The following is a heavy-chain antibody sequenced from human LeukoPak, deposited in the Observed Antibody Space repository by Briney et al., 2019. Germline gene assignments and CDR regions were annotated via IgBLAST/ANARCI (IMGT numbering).Heavy chain of an antibody. Sequence: SETLSLTCTVSGGSISSGGYYWSWIRQHPGKGLEWIGYIYYSGSTYYNPSLKSRVTISVDTSKNQFSLKLNSVTAADTAVYYCASIRGVGANLDYWGQGTLVTVSS. D-gene: IGHD1-26*01. V-gene: IGHV4-31*03. CDR3: ASIRGVGANLDY. J-gene: IGHJ4*02. CDR1: GGSISSGGYY. CDR2: IYYSGST.